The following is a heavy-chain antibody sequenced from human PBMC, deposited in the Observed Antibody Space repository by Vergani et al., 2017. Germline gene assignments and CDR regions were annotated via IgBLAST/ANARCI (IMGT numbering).Heavy chain of an antibody. CDR1: EFTFSNYA. D-gene: IGHD3-9*01. CDR3: AKQYFVAGNYLFDD. J-gene: IGHJ4*02. V-gene: IGHV3-23*01. CDR2: ISGSGVSA. Sequence: EVQLLESGGGLVQPGGSLRLTCAASEFTFSNYAMNWVRQAPGKGLEWVSGISGSGVSAYYTDSVKGRFTISRDNSKNMLFLQMNNLRTEDTAIYYCAKQYFVAGNYLFDDWCQGTLVTVSS.